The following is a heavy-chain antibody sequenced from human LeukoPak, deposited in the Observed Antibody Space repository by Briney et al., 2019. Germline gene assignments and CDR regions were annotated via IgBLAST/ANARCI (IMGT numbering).Heavy chain of an antibody. V-gene: IGHV3-7*04. D-gene: IGHD3-3*02. CDR1: GFTFSSYW. CDR2: IKQDGSEK. Sequence: QAGGSLRLSCAASGFTFSSYWMSWVRQAPGKGLEWVANIKQDGSEKYYVDSVKGRFTISRDNAKNSLYLRMSSLRAEDTAVYYCARAVVEIIFGVVNYYGMDVWGQGTTVTVSS. CDR3: ARAVVEIIFGVVNYYGMDV. J-gene: IGHJ6*02.